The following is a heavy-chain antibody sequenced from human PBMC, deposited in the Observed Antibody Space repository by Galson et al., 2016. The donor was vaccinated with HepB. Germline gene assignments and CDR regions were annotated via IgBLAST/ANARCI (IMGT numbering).Heavy chain of an antibody. Sequence: SVKVSCKASGYTFTNYYMHWVRQAPGQGLEWMGIINPTDGSTNYAQHLQGRVTMTRDTSTSTVYMELSSLRSEDTAIYYCAGGLEYSYGFFDFWGQGTLVTVSS. CDR1: GYTFTNYY. D-gene: IGHD5-18*01. V-gene: IGHV1-46*01. CDR2: INPTDGST. CDR3: AGGLEYSYGFFDF. J-gene: IGHJ4*02.